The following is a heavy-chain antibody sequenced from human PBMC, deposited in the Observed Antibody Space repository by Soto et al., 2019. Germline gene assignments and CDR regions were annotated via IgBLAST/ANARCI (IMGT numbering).Heavy chain of an antibody. CDR3: ARVYGSGSAPFDY. Sequence: GGSLRLSCAASGFTFSSYSMNWVRQAPGKGLEWVSSISSSSSYIYYADSVKGRFTISRDNAKNSLYLQMNSLRAEDKAVYYCARVYGSGSAPFDYWGQGTLVTVSS. V-gene: IGHV3-21*01. CDR2: ISSSSSYI. J-gene: IGHJ4*02. CDR1: GFTFSSYS. D-gene: IGHD3-10*01.